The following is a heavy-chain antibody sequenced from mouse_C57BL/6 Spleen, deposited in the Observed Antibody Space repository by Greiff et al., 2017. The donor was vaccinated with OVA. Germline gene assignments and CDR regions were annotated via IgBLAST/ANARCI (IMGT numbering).Heavy chain of an antibody. CDR3: ARSGYSNWYFDV. D-gene: IGHD2-5*01. V-gene: IGHV1-64*01. CDR1: GYTFTSYW. Sequence: QVQLKQSGAELVKPGASVKLSCKASGYTFTSYWMHWVKQRPGQGLEWIGMIHPNSGSTNYNEKFKSKATLTVDKSSSTAYMQLSSLTSEDSAVYYCARSGYSNWYFDVWGTGTTVTVSS. CDR2: IHPNSGST. J-gene: IGHJ1*03.